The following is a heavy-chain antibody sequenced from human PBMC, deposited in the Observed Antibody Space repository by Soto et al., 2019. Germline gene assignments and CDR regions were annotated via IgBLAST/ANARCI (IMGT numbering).Heavy chain of an antibody. CDR1: GFNFKNYG. V-gene: IGHV3-33*01. D-gene: IGHD3-10*01. Sequence: QVQLVESGGGVVQPGVSLRLSCAASGFNFKNYGMHWVRQGPGKGLEWVAVVWNDGTNKYYGDSFQGRVTISRDNSKXXXXXXXXXXXXXXXXXXXXXXAPGRGEPPFDHWGQGTLVTVSS. CDR3: XXAPGRGEPPFDH. CDR2: VWNDGTNK. J-gene: IGHJ4*02.